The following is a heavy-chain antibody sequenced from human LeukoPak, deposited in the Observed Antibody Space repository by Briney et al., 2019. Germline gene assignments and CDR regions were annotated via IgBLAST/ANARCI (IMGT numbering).Heavy chain of an antibody. CDR2: IKQDGSEK. J-gene: IGHJ4*02. Sequence: GGSLRLSCAASGFTFSSYWMSWVRQAPGKGLEWVANIKQDGSEKYYVDSVKGRFTISRDNAKNSLYLQMNSLRAEDTAMYYCARVAILGSFDYWGQGTLVTVSS. D-gene: IGHD3-3*01. CDR3: ARVAILGSFDY. V-gene: IGHV3-7*05. CDR1: GFTFSSYW.